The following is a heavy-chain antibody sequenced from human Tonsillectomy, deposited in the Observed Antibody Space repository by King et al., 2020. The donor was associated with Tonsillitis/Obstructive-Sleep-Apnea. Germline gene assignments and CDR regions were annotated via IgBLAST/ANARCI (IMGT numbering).Heavy chain of an antibody. Sequence: QLQESGPGLVKPSETLSLTCTVSGGSISRYYWSWIRQTPGKGLEWIGYIYYSGSTNYTPPPKSRVTLAVDTSKNQFSLKLRPVTAADTAVYYCARGGTGTWETFDYWGQGTLVTVSS. CDR3: ARGGTGTWETFDY. D-gene: IGHD1/OR15-1a*01. CDR2: IYYSGST. V-gene: IGHV4-59*01. CDR1: GGSISRYY. J-gene: IGHJ4*02.